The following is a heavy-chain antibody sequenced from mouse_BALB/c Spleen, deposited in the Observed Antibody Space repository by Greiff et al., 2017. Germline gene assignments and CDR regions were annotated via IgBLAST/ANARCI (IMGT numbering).Heavy chain of an antibody. CDR2: FYPGSGSI. Sequence: VQVVESGAELVKPGASVKLSCKASGYTFTEYIIHWVKQRSGQGLEWIGWFYPGSGSIKYNEKFKDKATLTADKSSSTVYMELSRLTSEDSAVYFCARHEENYGYDWYFDVWGAGTTVTVSS. J-gene: IGHJ1*01. CDR1: GYTFTEYI. CDR3: ARHEENYGYDWYFDV. V-gene: IGHV1-62-2*01. D-gene: IGHD1-2*01.